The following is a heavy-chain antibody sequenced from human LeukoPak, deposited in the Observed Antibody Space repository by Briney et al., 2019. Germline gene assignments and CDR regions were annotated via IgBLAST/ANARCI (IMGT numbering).Heavy chain of an antibody. V-gene: IGHV3-23*01. CDR3: AKGRGPGTVDWFDA. CDR1: GFTFSNYA. J-gene: IGHJ5*01. D-gene: IGHD6-13*01. Sequence: GGSLRLSCVASGFTFSNYAMMWVRQAPGKGLEWISSITVNGGGSFYAASVRGRFTFFRDNSRTTLYLQMDSLRAEDTPIYYCAKGRGPGTVDWFDAWGQGTTVTVSS. CDR2: ITVNGGGS.